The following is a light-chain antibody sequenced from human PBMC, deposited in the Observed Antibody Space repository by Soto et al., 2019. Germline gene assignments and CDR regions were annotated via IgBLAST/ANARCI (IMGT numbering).Light chain of an antibody. J-gene: IGKJ4*01. V-gene: IGKV3-15*01. Sequence: EIVMTQSPATLSVSSGERATLSCRASQTLYNNLAWYQQKLGQAPRLLIYGASARATDIPARFSGSGSGTEFTLTISGLQSEDFAIYYCQQYSDWPLTFGGGTKVEIK. CDR2: GAS. CDR3: QQYSDWPLT. CDR1: QTLYNN.